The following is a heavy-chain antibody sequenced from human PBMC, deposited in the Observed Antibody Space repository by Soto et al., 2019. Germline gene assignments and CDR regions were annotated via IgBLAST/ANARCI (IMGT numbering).Heavy chain of an antibody. D-gene: IGHD4-17*01. J-gene: IGHJ5*01. V-gene: IGHV4-34*02. CDR3: ARGIRPDS. Sequence: QVQLQQWGAGLLKPSETLSLTCAVHGGSLSGYYWNWVRQTPGKGLEWIGEISHSGSTNYNPSLKSQVTISLDTSKNQFSLKLASVTAADTAAYYCARGIRPDSWGQGTQVTVSS. CDR1: GGSLSGYY. CDR2: ISHSGST.